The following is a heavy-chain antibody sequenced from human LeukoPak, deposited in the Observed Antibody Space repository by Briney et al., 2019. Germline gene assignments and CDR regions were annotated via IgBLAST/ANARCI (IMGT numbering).Heavy chain of an antibody. CDR1: GFTFSSYW. CDR3: ARNVIGVVIFDY. V-gene: IGHV3-7*01. D-gene: IGHD3-3*01. Sequence: GGSLRLSCAASGFTFSSYWMGWVRQAPGKGLEWVANIKKDGSEKYYVDSVKGRFTISRDNAKKSLYLQMNSLRDEDTAVYYCARNVIGVVIFDYWGQGTLVTVSS. CDR2: IKKDGSEK. J-gene: IGHJ4*02.